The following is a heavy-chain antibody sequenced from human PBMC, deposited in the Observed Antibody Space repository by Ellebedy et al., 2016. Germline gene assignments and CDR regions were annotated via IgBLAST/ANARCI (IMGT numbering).Heavy chain of an antibody. CDR1: GYTFTGYY. D-gene: IGHD6-19*01. CDR3: ARDCIAVAGHDAFDI. V-gene: IGHV1-2*02. J-gene: IGHJ3*02. Sequence: ASVKVSCXASGYTFTGYYMHWVRQAPGQGLEWMGWINPNSGGTNYAQKFQGRVTMTRDTSISTAYMELSRLRSDDTAVYYCARDCIAVAGHDAFDIWGQGTMVTVSS. CDR2: INPNSGGT.